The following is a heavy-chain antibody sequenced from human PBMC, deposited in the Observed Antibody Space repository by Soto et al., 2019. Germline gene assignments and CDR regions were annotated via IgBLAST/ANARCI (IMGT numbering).Heavy chain of an antibody. V-gene: IGHV6-1*01. D-gene: IGHD6-6*01. Sequence: SQTLSLTCAISGDSVSSNSAAWNWIRQSPSRGLEWLGRTYYRSKWYNDYAVSVKSRITINPDTPKNQFSLQLNSVTPEDTAVYYCARGTYSSSSGRYYYYGMDVWGQGTTVTVSS. CDR1: GDSVSSNSAA. J-gene: IGHJ6*02. CDR2: TYYRSKWYN. CDR3: ARGTYSSSSGRYYYYGMDV.